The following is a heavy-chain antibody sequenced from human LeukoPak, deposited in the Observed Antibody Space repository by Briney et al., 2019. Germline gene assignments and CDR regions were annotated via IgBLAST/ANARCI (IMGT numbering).Heavy chain of an antibody. CDR2: ISAHNGHT. CDR1: GYTFSSSV. J-gene: IGHJ4*02. D-gene: IGHD3-9*01. V-gene: IGHV1-18*01. CDR3: ARMILLLGDVLTVPPRGFDY. Sequence: ASVKVSCKASGYTFSSSVIIWVRQAPGQGLEWMGWISAHNGHTNYAQKFQGRVTMTTDTSTSTAYMEQRSLRSDDTAVYYCARMILLLGDVLTVPPRGFDYWGQGTLVTVSS.